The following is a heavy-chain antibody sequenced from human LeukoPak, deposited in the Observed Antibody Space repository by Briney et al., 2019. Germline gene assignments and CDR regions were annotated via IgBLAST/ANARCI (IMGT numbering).Heavy chain of an antibody. V-gene: IGHV3-21*01. CDR2: ISSSSSYI. J-gene: IGHJ4*02. Sequence: GGSLRLSCAASGFTFSSYEMNWVRQAPGKGLEWVSSISSSSSYIYYADSVKGRSTISRDNAKNSLYLQMNSLRAEDTAVHYCARVVYDSSGYQGVFDYWGQGTLVTVSS. D-gene: IGHD3-22*01. CDR3: ARVVYDSSGYQGVFDY. CDR1: GFTFSSYE.